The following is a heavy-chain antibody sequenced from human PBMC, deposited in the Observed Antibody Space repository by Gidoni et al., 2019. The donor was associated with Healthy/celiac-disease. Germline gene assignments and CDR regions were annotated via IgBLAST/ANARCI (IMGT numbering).Heavy chain of an antibody. V-gene: IGHV3-23*01. CDR2: ISGSGGST. J-gene: IGHJ5*02. CDR1: GSTFRSYA. D-gene: IGHD5-18*01. Sequence: EVQLLESGGGLVQPGGSLRLSCAASGSTFRSYAISWVRQAPGKGLEWVSAISGSGGSTYYADSVKGRFTISRDNSKNTLYLQMNSLRAEDTAVYYCAKDPLFIQQPTSGWFDPWGQGTLVTVSS. CDR3: AKDPLFIQQPTSGWFDP.